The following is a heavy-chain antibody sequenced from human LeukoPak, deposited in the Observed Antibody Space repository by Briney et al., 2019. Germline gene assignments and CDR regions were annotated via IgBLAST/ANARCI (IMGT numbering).Heavy chain of an antibody. CDR2: IYYSGST. V-gene: IGHV4-30-4*01. J-gene: IGHJ6*02. CDR1: GGSISSGDYY. D-gene: IGHD1-1*01. CDR3: ARDWKPDYYYGMDV. Sequence: SETLSLTCTVSGGSISSGDYYWSWIRQPPGTGLECIGYIYYSGSTYYNPPLKSRVTISVDTSKNQFSLKLSSVTAADTAVYYCARDWKPDYYYGMDVWGQGTTVTVSS.